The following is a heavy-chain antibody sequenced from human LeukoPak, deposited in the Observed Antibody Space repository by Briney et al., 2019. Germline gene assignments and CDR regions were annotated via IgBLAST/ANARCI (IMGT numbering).Heavy chain of an antibody. CDR2: IYPGDSNT. Sequence: LGESLQISCQGSGYIFVSYWIAWVRPVPGKGLEWVGSIYPGDSNTIYSPSFQGQVTISADKSIKTAYLQWSSLKASDSAMYYCARRARWDLVNDQIDYWGQGTLVTVPS. CDR3: ARRARWDLVNDQIDY. CDR1: GYIFVSYW. J-gene: IGHJ4*02. D-gene: IGHD1-26*01. V-gene: IGHV5-51*01.